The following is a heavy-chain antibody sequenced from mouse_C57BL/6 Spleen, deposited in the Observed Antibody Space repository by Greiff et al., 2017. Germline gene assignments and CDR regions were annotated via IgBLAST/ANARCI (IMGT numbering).Heavy chain of an antibody. D-gene: IGHD1-1*01. J-gene: IGHJ2*01. CDR2: INPSSGYT. CDR3: ARSFTTVVASFDY. Sequence: VQLQESGAELAKPGASVKLSCKASGYTFTSYWMHWVKQRPGQGLEWIGYINPSSGYTKYNQKFKDKATLTADKSPSTAYMQLSSLTYEDSAVYYCARSFTTVVASFDYWGQGTTLTVSS. CDR1: GYTFTSYW. V-gene: IGHV1-7*01.